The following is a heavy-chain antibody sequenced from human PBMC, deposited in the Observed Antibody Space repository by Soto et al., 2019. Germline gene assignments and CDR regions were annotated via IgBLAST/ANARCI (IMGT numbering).Heavy chain of an antibody. V-gene: IGHV3-72*01. Sequence: EVQLVESGGGLVQPGGSLRLSCAASGFTFSDHYMDWVRQAPGKGLEWVGRTRNKAKSYSTEYAASVKGRFTSSRDVSKSSLYLQMNSLKTEDTAGYYCASHDPGSPVGYWGQGTLVTVSS. D-gene: IGHD1-1*01. CDR2: TRNKAKSYST. CDR3: ASHDPGSPVGY. J-gene: IGHJ4*02. CDR1: GFTFSDHY.